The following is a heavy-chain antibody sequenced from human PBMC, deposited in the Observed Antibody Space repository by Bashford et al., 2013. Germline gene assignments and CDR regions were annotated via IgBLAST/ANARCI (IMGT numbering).Heavy chain of an antibody. CDR2: TNTDGSST. CDR3: VRDVYSRSSGVGWFDP. V-gene: IGHV3-74*01. Sequence: GSRRDSPVQPLDSTSKPITCIGSAKVPGKGLVWVARTNTDGSSTNYADSVKGRFTVSRDNAKNTVYLQMKSLRAEDTAVYYCVRDVYSRSSGVGWFDPWGQGTLVTVSS. CDR1: DSTSKPIT. D-gene: IGHD3-3*01. J-gene: IGHJ5*02.